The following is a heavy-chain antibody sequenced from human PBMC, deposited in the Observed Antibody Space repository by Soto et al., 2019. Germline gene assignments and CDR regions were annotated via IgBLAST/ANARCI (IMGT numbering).Heavy chain of an antibody. CDR1: GYTLTELS. CDR3: ATDGIAVAGTPLSFDY. Sequence: GASVKVSCKVSGYTLTELSMHWVRQAPGKGLEWMGGFDPEDGETIYAQKFQGRVTMTEDTSTDTAYMELSSLRSEDTAVYYCATDGIAVAGTPLSFDYWGQGTLVTVSS. V-gene: IGHV1-24*01. CDR2: FDPEDGET. D-gene: IGHD6-19*01. J-gene: IGHJ4*02.